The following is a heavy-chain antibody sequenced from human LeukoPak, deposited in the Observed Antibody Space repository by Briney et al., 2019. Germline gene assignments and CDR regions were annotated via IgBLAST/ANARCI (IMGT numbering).Heavy chain of an antibody. V-gene: IGHV4-61*01. CDR1: GGSISSGSYC. CDR3: AREYPGYARNNRFDP. D-gene: IGHD5-12*01. J-gene: IGHJ5*02. CDR2: TYSGGST. Sequence: PSETLSLTCTVSGGSISSGSYCWSWIRQPPGKGPEWIGYTYSGGSTNYNPSLKSRVTISMDTSKNQFSLNLSSVTAADTAIYYCAREYPGYARNNRFDPWGQGILVTVSS.